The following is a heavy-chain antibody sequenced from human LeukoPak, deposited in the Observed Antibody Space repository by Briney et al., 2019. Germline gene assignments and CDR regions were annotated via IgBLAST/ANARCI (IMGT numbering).Heavy chain of an antibody. CDR3: ARAEASLAAAETAAQYYFDY. CDR1: GGSLSGYY. Sequence: SETLSLTCAVYGGSLSGYYWSWIRQPPGKGLEWIGEINHSGSTNYNPSLKSRVTISVDTSKNQFSLKLSSVTAADTAVYYCARAEASLAAAETAAQYYFDYWGQGTLVTVSS. J-gene: IGHJ4*02. D-gene: IGHD6-13*01. CDR2: INHSGST. V-gene: IGHV4-34*01.